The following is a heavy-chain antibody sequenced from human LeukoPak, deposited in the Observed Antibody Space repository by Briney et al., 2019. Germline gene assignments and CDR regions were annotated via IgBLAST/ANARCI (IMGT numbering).Heavy chain of an antibody. CDR1: GFTFSNAW. V-gene: IGHV3-15*07. J-gene: IGHJ5*02. D-gene: IGHD3-22*01. Sequence: GGSLRLSCATSGFTFSNAWMNWVRQAPGKGLEWVGRIRSNSDGGTIDYAAPVEGRFTLSRDDSKTTLYLQMNSLQTEDTAVYYCATDFYDSTWGQGTLVTVSS. CDR2: IRSNSDGGTI. CDR3: ATDFYDST.